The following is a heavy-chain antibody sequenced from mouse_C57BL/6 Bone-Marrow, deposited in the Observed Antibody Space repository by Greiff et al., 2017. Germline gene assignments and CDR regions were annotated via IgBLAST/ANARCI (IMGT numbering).Heavy chain of an antibody. Sequence: EVNLVESGGGLVQPGGSLKLSCAASGFTFSDYGMAWVRQAPRKGPEWVAFISNLAYSIYYADTVTGRFTISRENAKNTLYLEMSSLGSEDTAMYYCARLSYRDAMDYWGQGTSVTVSS. CDR1: GFTFSDYG. J-gene: IGHJ4*01. CDR2: ISNLAYSI. V-gene: IGHV5-15*01. D-gene: IGHD2-14*01. CDR3: ARLSYRDAMDY.